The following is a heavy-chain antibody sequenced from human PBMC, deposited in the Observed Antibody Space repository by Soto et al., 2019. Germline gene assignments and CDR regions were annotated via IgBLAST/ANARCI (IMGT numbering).Heavy chain of an antibody. J-gene: IGHJ5*02. CDR1: GGSISSGGYS. CDR2: IYHSGST. Sequence: SETLSLTCAVSGGSISSGGYSWSWIRQPPGKGLEWIGYIYHSGSTYYNPSLKSRVTISVDRSKNQFSLKLSSVTAADTAVYYCATAAGGRCSSTSCYTDPWFDPWGQGTLVTVS. CDR3: ATAAGGRCSSTSCYTDPWFDP. V-gene: IGHV4-30-2*01. D-gene: IGHD2-2*02.